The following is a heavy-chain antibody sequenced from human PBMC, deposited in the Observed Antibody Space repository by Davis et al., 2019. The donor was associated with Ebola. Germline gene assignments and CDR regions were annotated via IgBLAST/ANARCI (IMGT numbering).Heavy chain of an antibody. D-gene: IGHD6-13*01. Sequence: GESLKISCAASGFTFSSYAMSWVRQAPGKGLEWVSAISGSGGSTYYADSVKGRFTISRDNSKNTLYLQMNSLRAEDTAVYYCAKGLGIAAAGTDYWGQGTLVTVSS. CDR1: GFTFSSYA. CDR2: ISGSGGST. V-gene: IGHV3-23*01. CDR3: AKGLGIAAAGTDY. J-gene: IGHJ4*02.